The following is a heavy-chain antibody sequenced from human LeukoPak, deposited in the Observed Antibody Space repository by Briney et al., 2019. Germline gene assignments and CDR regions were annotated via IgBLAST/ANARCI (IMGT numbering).Heavy chain of an antibody. CDR1: GFTFSSYS. J-gene: IGHJ6*03. CDR3: ARDRSIAVAGTGLHYYYYMDG. CDR2: ISSSSSYI. D-gene: IGHD6-19*01. V-gene: IGHV3-21*01. Sequence: GGSLRLTCAASGFTFSSYSMNWVRQAPGKGLEWVSSISSSSSYIYYADSVKGRFTISRDNAKNSLYLQMNSLRAEDTAVYYCARDRSIAVAGTGLHYYYYMDGWGKGTTVTVSS.